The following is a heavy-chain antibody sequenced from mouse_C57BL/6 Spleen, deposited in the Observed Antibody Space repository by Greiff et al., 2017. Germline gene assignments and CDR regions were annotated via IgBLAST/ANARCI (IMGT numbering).Heavy chain of an antibody. V-gene: IGHV1-18*01. CDR2: INPDNGGT. J-gene: IGHJ3*01. CDR1: GYTFTDYR. Sequence: EVQLQQSGAELVKPGASVKISCKASGYTFTDYRMDWVKQSPGKGLEWIGDINPDNGGTIYNQKFKGKATLTVDKSSSTAYMELRSLTSEDTAVYYCARLHFFAYWGQGTLVTVSA. CDR3: ARLHFFAY.